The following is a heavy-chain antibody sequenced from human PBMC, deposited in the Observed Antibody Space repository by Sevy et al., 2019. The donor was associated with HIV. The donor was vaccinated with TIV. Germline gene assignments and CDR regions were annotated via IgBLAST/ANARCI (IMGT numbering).Heavy chain of an antibody. Sequence: GGSLRLSCAASGFIFSNYGMEWVRQAPGKGLEWVAVISFDGSNKYYADSVKSRLTISRENSKNPMYLQMNSLRTEDTALYYCAKLGEWLVMPNYYYGMDVWGQGTTVTVSS. D-gene: IGHD3-16*01. CDR2: ISFDGSNK. V-gene: IGHV3-30*18. CDR1: GFIFSNYG. J-gene: IGHJ6*02. CDR3: AKLGEWLVMPNYYYGMDV.